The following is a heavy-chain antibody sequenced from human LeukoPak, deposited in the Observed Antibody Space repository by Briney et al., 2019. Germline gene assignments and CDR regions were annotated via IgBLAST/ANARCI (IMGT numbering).Heavy chain of an antibody. J-gene: IGHJ4*02. D-gene: IGHD6-19*01. CDR1: GDSVSTNSAA. CDR3: VRGITGVGYYFDY. V-gene: IGHV6-1*01. Sequence: SQTLSLTCAISGDSVSTNSAAWNWIRQSPSSGLEWLGRTYYRSKWYYDYALSVRSRISINPDTSKNQFSLHLNSVTPEDTAVYYCVRGITGVGYYFDYWGQGTLVTVSA. CDR2: TYYRSKWYY.